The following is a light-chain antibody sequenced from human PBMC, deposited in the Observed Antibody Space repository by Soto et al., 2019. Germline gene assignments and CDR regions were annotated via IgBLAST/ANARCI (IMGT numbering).Light chain of an antibody. CDR1: SSDVGGYNY. V-gene: IGLV2-14*01. CDR2: DVS. J-gene: IGLJ2*01. CDR3: SSYTSSSTYVV. Sequence: QSVLTQPASVSGSPGQSITISCTGTSSDVGGYNYVSWYQQHPGTAPKLMIYDVSNRPSGVSNRLSGSNSGNTASLTISGLQAEDEADYYCSSYTSSSTYVVFGGGTKVTVL.